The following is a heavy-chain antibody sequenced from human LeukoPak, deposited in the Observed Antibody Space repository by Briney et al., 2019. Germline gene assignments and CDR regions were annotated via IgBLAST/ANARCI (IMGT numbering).Heavy chain of an antibody. V-gene: IGHV3-73*01. CDR2: IRSKANSYAT. CDR1: GFTFSGSA. D-gene: IGHD4-17*01. J-gene: IGHJ2*01. Sequence: PGGSLRLSCAASGFTFSGSAMHWVRQASGKGLEWVGRIRSKANSYATAYAASVKGGFTISRDDSKNTAYLQMNSLKTEDTAVYYCTRRYGTQNWYFDLWGRGTLVTVSS. CDR3: TRRYGTQNWYFDL.